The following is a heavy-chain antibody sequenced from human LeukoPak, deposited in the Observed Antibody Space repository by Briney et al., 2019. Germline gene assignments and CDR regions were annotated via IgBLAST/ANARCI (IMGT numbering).Heavy chain of an antibody. D-gene: IGHD2-2*01. Sequence: SESLSLTCTVGGGSLSGHYWGWIRQPPGKGLELVGHIYYTGTTFYNPSLNSRVTITLDTSRNQFSLRLTSVIAADTAVYYCARFSWGCSTASCYLTNWGQGALVTVSS. CDR1: GGSLSGHY. CDR2: IYYTGTT. J-gene: IGHJ4*02. CDR3: ARFSWGCSTASCYLTN. V-gene: IGHV4-59*11.